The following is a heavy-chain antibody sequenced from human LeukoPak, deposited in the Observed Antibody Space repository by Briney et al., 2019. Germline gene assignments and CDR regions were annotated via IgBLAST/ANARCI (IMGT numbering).Heavy chain of an antibody. CDR2: IYYSGST. V-gene: IGHV4-31*03. Sequence: SETLSLTCTVSGGSISSGGYYWSWIRQHPGKGLEWIGYIYYSGSTYYNPSLKSRVTISVDTSKNQFSLKLSSVTAADTAVYYCARDSPDYGDSYWGQGTLVTVSS. J-gene: IGHJ4*02. CDR1: GGSISSGGYY. CDR3: ARDSPDYGDSY. D-gene: IGHD4-17*01.